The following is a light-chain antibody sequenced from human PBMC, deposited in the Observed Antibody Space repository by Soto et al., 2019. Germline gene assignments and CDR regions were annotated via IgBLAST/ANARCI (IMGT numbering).Light chain of an antibody. V-gene: IGLV5-45*01. Sequence: QTVVTQPASLSASPGASASLTCTLRSGINVGTYRIYWYQQKPGSPPQYLLRYKSDSDKQQGSGVPSRFSGSKDASANAGILLISGLQSEDEADYYCMIWNSSAYVFGTGTKLTVL. CDR1: SGINVGTYR. J-gene: IGLJ1*01. CDR2: YKSDSDK. CDR3: MIWNSSAYV.